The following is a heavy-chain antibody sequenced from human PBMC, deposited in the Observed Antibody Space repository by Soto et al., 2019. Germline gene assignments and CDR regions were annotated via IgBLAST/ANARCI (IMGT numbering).Heavy chain of an antibody. CDR3: ARASWKFMDPYYPDY. CDR2: IYPGDSDT. V-gene: IGHV5-51*01. J-gene: IGHJ4*02. CDR1: GYSFTTYW. Sequence: PGESLKISCMSSGYSFTTYWIAWVRQMPGKGLEWIGIIYPGDSDTRYSASFQGQVTISGDRSISTAYPQWSILKASDTAMYYCARASWKFMDPYYPDYWGQGTQVTVSS. D-gene: IGHD3-10*01.